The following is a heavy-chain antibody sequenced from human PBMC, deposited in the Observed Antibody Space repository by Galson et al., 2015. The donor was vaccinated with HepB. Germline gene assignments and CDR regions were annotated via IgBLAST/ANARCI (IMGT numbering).Heavy chain of an antibody. CDR2: ISHSGST. CDR1: GGSISSGGYS. J-gene: IGHJ4*02. D-gene: IGHD2/OR15-2a*01. V-gene: IGHV4-30-2*01. CDR3: VRGGSTGYYYKGAMDY. Sequence: TLSLTCAVSGGSISSGGYSWSWIRQPPGRGLEWIGYISHSGSTYYNPSLKSRVTISVDRSKNQFSLNLSSVTAADTAVYFCVRGGSTGYYYKGAMDYWGQGILVTVSS.